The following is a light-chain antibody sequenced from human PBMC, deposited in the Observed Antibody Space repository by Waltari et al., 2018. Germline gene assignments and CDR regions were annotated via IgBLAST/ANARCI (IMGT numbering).Light chain of an antibody. CDR3: QKSSSTPPWT. J-gene: IGKJ1*01. V-gene: IGKV1-39*01. CDR1: QSISIY. Sequence: DIQMTQSPSSLSASVGDGVTITCRASQSISIYLNWYQQKPGKAPNLLIYAASTLHSWVPSRFSGSGSGTEFTLTISSLQPEDFATYYCQKSSSTPPWTFGQGTKVEIK. CDR2: AAS.